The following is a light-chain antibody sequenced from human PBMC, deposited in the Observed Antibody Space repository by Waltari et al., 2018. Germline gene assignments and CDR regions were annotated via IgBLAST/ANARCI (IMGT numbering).Light chain of an antibody. J-gene: IGLJ1*01. CDR3: SSYRSTSTPYV. CDR1: DRDVGSYDY. CDR2: EVN. Sequence: QSALTQPASVSGSPGQSITISCTGTDRDVGSYDYVSWYQQYPGNAPKLMIYEVNNRPTGVSGRFAGSKSGNTASLTISGLQPEDEGDYYCSSYRSTSTPYVFGTGTKVTVL. V-gene: IGLV2-14*01.